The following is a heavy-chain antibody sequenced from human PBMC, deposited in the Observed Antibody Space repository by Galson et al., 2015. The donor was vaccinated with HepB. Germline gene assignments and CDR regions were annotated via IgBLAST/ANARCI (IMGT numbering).Heavy chain of an antibody. CDR3: ARADGGGYYYVDY. Sequence: SVKVSCKASGYSFDRNTMNWVRQAPGQGLEWMGWINTNTGNPTYAQGFTGRFAFSLDTSVSTAYLQISSLKAEDTAKYYCARADGGGYYYVDYWGQGTLVTVSS. D-gene: IGHD2-21*01. CDR1: GYSFDRNT. CDR2: INTNTGNP. V-gene: IGHV7-4-1*02. J-gene: IGHJ4*02.